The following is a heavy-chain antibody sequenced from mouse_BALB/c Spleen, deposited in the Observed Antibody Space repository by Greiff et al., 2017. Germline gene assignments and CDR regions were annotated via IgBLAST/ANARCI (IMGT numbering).Heavy chain of an antibody. CDR1: GFTFSDYY. D-gene: IGHD2-3*01. Sequence: DVHLVESGGGLVKPGGSLKLSCAASGFTFSDYYMYWVRQTPEKRLEWVATISDGGSYTYYPDSVKGRFTISRDNAKNNLYLQMSSLKSEDTAMYYCASLYDGPAWFAYWGQGTLVTVSA. CDR3: ASLYDGPAWFAY. J-gene: IGHJ3*01. CDR2: ISDGGSYT. V-gene: IGHV5-4*02.